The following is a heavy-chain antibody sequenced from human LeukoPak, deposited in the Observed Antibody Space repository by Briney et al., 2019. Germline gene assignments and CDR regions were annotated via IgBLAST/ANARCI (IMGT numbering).Heavy chain of an antibody. CDR3: ARDRYFDSSGYYYSDF. J-gene: IGHJ4*02. D-gene: IGHD3-22*01. V-gene: IGHV3-66*01. Sequence: GGSLRLSCAASGFTVSSNYMSWVRQAPGKGLEWVSVIYGGGSTYHADSVKGRFTISRDISKNTLYLQMNSLRAEDTAVYYCARDRYFDSSGYYYSDFWGQGTLVTVSS. CDR1: GFTVSSNY. CDR2: IYGGGST.